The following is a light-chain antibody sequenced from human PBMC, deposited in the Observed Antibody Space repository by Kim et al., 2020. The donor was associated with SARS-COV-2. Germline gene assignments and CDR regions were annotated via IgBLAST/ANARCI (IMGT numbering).Light chain of an antibody. CDR1: QDINNY. Sequence: DIQMTQSPSSLSASIGDGVTITCQASQDINNYLSWYQQKPGNAPKLLIYDVFKLEARVPSRFSGRGSGTHFTFTISSLQPEDTATYYCQQYDNVPYTFGQGTKLEI. CDR3: QQYDNVPYT. J-gene: IGKJ2*01. CDR2: DVF. V-gene: IGKV1-33*01.